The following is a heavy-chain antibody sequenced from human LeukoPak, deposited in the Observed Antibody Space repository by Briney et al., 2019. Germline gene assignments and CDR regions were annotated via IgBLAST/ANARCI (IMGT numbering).Heavy chain of an antibody. J-gene: IGHJ4*02. Sequence: PGGSLRLSCAASGFTFSTYWMHWVRQAPGKGLEWVSRINSDGTTTNYADSVKGRFTISRDNAKNTLYLQMNTLRVEDTAVYYCARAGWHRWDYWGQGTLVTVSS. V-gene: IGHV3-74*01. CDR3: ARAGWHRWDY. D-gene: IGHD4-23*01. CDR2: INSDGTTT. CDR1: GFTFSTYW.